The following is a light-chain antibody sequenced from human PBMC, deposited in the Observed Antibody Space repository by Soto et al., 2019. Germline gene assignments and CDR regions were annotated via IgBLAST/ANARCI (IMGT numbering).Light chain of an antibody. Sequence: EIVLTQSPGTLSLSPGERASLSCRASQSVSSTYLIWYQQKPGQAPRLLIYGASSRATGVPDRFSGGGSGTDFTLTISSLEPEDFAVYYCQQRSNWPQTFGQGTKVDI. CDR2: GAS. CDR3: QQRSNWPQT. V-gene: IGKV3D-20*02. CDR1: QSVSSTY. J-gene: IGKJ1*01.